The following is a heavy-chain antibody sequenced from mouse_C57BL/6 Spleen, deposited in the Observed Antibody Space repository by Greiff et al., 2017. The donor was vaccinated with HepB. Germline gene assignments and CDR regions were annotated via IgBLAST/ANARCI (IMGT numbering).Heavy chain of an antibody. CDR1: GYTFPSYW. D-gene: IGHD2-2*01. CDR3: CIYYGYDFYAMDY. V-gene: IGHV1-55*01. Sequence: VQLQQSGAELVKPGASVKMSCKASGYTFPSYWITWVKQRPGQGLEWIGDIYPGSGSTNTNEKFKSKATLTVDTSSSTAYIQLSSLTSEDSAVYYCCIYYGYDFYAMDYWGQGTSVTVSS. J-gene: IGHJ4*01. CDR2: IYPGSGST.